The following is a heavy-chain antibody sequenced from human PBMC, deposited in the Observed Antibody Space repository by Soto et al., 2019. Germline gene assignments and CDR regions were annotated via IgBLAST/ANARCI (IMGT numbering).Heavy chain of an antibody. CDR1: GFTFSSYS. D-gene: IGHD3-16*01. Sequence: EVQLVESGGGLVQPGGSLRLSCAASGFTFSSYSMNWVRQAPGKGLEWVSYISSSSSTIYYADSVKGRFTISRDNAKNSMYLQMNSLRDEDTAVYYCARDMRAPARSTFGGVTGGWGQGTLVTVSS. V-gene: IGHV3-48*02. J-gene: IGHJ4*02. CDR3: ARDMRAPARSTFGGVTGG. CDR2: ISSSSSTI.